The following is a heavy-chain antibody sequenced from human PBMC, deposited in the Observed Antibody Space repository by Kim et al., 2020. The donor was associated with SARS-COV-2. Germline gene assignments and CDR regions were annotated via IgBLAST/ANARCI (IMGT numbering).Heavy chain of an antibody. V-gene: IGHV1-69*04. Sequence: SVKVSCKASGGTFSSYAISWVRQAPGQGLEWMGRIIPILGIANYAQKFQGRVTITADKSTSTAYMELSSLRSEDTAVYYCAREGPPSYSNYVSPPNYWGQGTLVTVSS. D-gene: IGHD4-4*01. CDR3: AREGPPSYSNYVSPPNY. CDR1: GGTFSSYA. J-gene: IGHJ4*02. CDR2: IIPILGIA.